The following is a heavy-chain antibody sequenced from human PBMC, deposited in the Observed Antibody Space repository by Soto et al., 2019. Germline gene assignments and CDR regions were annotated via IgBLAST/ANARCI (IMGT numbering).Heavy chain of an antibody. J-gene: IGHJ2*01. CDR1: GFTFSSYA. CDR3: AKASERIQLWLMSGYFDL. V-gene: IGHV3-23*01. CDR2: ISGSGGST. Sequence: PGGSLRLSCAASGFTFSSYAMSWVRQAPGKGLEWVSAISGSGGSTYYADSVKGRFTISRDNSKNTLYLQMNSLRAEDTAVYYCAKASERIQLWLMSGYFDLWGRGTLVTVSS. D-gene: IGHD5-18*01.